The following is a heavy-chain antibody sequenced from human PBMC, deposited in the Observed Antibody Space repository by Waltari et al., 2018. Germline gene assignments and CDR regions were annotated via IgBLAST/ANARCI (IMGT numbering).Heavy chain of an antibody. J-gene: IGHJ6*02. CDR2: INPSGGST. CDR1: GYTFTSYY. Sequence: QVQLVQSGAEVKKPGASVKVSCKASGYTFTSYYMHWVRQAPGQGLEWMGIINPSGGSTSYEQKFQGRVTMTRDTSTSTVYMELSSLRSEDTAVYYCAREQNGDYGMDVWGQGTTVTVSS. V-gene: IGHV1-46*01. D-gene: IGHD2-8*01. CDR3: AREQNGDYGMDV.